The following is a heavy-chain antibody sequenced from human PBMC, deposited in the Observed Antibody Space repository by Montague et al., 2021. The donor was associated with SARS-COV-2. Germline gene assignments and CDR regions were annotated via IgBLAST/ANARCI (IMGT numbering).Heavy chain of an antibody. J-gene: IGHJ4*02. V-gene: IGHV4-59*08. Sequence: SETLSLTCTVSGGSISSFYWSWFRQPPGKGLEWIGYISDSGSTNYNPSLTSRVTMSVDTSKNQFYLKVNSVTAADTAVYYCARHDSAALPAVYWGQGTLVTVSS. CDR2: ISDSGST. CDR1: GGSISSFY. CDR3: ARHDSAALPAVY. D-gene: IGHD2-15*01.